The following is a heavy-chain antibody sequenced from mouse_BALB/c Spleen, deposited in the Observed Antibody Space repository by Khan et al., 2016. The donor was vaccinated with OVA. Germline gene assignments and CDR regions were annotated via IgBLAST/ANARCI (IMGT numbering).Heavy chain of an antibody. CDR3: ARQPYYHYNIMDY. D-gene: IGHD2-10*01. CDR2: IWSDGST. V-gene: IGHV2-6-1*01. Sequence: VQLQESGPGLVAPSQSLSITCTISGFSLTNYGVHWIRQPPGKGLEWLVVIWSDGSTTYNSALKSRLTNTKDKSKSQVFLQMNSLQTDDTAIYFCARQPYYHYNIMDYWGQGTSVTVSS. CDR1: GFSLTNYG. J-gene: IGHJ4*01.